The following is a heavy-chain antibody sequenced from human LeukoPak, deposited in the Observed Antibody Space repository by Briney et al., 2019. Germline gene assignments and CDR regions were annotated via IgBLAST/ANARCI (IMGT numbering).Heavy chain of an antibody. Sequence: PSETLSLTCTVSGGSISSSSYYWGWIRQPPGKGLEWIGSIFYSGSTNYNPSLKSRVTISVDTSRNQFSLKLSSVTAADTAVYYCASGTLAYCGGDCYLGLDYWGQGTLVTVSS. CDR3: ASGTLAYCGGDCYLGLDY. V-gene: IGHV4-61*05. D-gene: IGHD2-21*02. CDR2: IFYSGST. J-gene: IGHJ4*02. CDR1: GGSISSSSYY.